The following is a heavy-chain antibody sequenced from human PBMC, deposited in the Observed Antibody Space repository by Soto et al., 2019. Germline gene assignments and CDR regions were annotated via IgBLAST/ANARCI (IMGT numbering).Heavy chain of an antibody. D-gene: IGHD6-13*01. CDR2: INHSGST. CDR1: VVSFSGYY. V-gene: IGHV4-34*01. J-gene: IGHJ6*02. CDR3: ARDELVINYYYYYGMDV. Sequence: PSETLSLTCAFYVVSFSGYYWSCIRHPPGKWLEWIGEINHSGSTNYNPSLKSRVTISVDTSKNQFSLKLSSVTAADTAVYYCARDELVINYYYYYGMDVWGQGTTVTVAS.